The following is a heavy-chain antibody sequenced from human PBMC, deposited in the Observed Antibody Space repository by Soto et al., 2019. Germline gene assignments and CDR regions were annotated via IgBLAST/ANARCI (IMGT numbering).Heavy chain of an antibody. J-gene: IGHJ4*02. CDR3: ASNEKSYCTNGVCYADY. CDR2: IIPIFGTA. CDR1: GGTFSSYA. V-gene: IGHV1-69*01. D-gene: IGHD2-8*01. Sequence: QVQLVQSGAEVKKPGSSVKVSCKASGGTFSSYAISWVRQAPGQGLEWMGGIIPIFGTANYAQKFQGRVTITADESTSTAYMELCNLRSEDTAVYYCASNEKSYCTNGVCYADYWGQGTLVTVSS.